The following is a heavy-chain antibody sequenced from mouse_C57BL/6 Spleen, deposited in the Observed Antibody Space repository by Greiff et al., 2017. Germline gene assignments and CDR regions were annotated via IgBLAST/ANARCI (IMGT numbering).Heavy chain of an antibody. V-gene: IGHV3-6*01. J-gene: IGHJ4*01. CDR2: ISYDGSN. CDR3: AGQGDGYYRDYAMDY. CDR1: GYSITSGYY. Sequence: EVKLMESGPGLVKPSQSLSLTCSVTGYSITSGYYWNWIRQFPGNKLEWMGYISYDGSNNYNPSLKNRISITRDTSKNQFFLKLNSVTTEDTATYYCAGQGDGYYRDYAMDYWGQGTSVTVSS. D-gene: IGHD2-3*01.